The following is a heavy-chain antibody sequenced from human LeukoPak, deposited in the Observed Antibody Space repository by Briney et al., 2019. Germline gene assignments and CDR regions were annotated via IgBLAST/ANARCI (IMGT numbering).Heavy chain of an antibody. V-gene: IGHV3-23*01. D-gene: IGHD6-19*01. CDR3: AKLGSQWLVRGYFDY. CDR1: GFTFSGYA. CDR2: ISGSGGST. J-gene: IGHJ4*02. Sequence: GGSLRLSCAASGFTFSGYAMSWVRQAPGKGLEWVSAISGSGGSTYYADSVKGRFTISRDNSKNTLYLQMDSLRAEDTAVYYCAKLGSQWLVRGYFDYWGQGTLVTVSS.